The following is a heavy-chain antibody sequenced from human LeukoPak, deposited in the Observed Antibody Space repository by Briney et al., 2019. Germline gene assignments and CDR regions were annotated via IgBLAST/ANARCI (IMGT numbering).Heavy chain of an antibody. Sequence: PGGSLRLSCAASGFSFSNNWMSWGRQAPGKGLEWVANIKQDGSDTFYVDSVKGRFTISRDNAKNSLYLQMNSLRAEDTAVYYCARDYDWGQGTLVTVSA. CDR1: GFSFSNNW. CDR2: IKQDGSDT. D-gene: IGHD2-2*01. J-gene: IGHJ4*02. V-gene: IGHV3-7*05. CDR3: ARDYD.